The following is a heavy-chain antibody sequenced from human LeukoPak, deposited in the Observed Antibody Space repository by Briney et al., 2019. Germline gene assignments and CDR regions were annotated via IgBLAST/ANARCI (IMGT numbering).Heavy chain of an antibody. CDR1: GFTFSSYA. V-gene: IGHV3-23*01. CDR2: ISGSGGST. D-gene: IGHD3-16*01. J-gene: IGHJ6*02. Sequence: SGGSLRLSCAASGFTFSSYAMSWVRQAPGKGLEWVSTISGSGGSTYYADSVKGRFTISRDNSKNTLYLQMNSLRAEDTAVYYCPKLGGGQYYYYGMDVWGQGTTVTVSS. CDR3: PKLGGGQYYYYGMDV.